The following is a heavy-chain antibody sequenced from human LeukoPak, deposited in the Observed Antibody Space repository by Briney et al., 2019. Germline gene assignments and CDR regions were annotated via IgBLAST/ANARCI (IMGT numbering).Heavy chain of an antibody. CDR3: AKGYCSGGSCFIDY. D-gene: IGHD2-15*01. V-gene: IGHV3-9*03. J-gene: IGHJ4*02. CDR1: GFTFDDYA. CDR2: ISWNSGSI. Sequence: GGSLRLSCAASGFTFDDYAMHWVRQAPGKGLEWVSGISWNSGSIGYADSVKGRFTISRDNAKNSLYLQMNSLRAEDMALYYCAKGYCSGGSCFIDYWGQGTLVTVSS.